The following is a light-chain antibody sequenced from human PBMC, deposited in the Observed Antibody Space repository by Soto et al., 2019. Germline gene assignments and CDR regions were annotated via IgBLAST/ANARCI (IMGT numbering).Light chain of an antibody. CDR2: EVI. CDR3: TSYTTISTHVL. J-gene: IGLJ2*01. V-gene: IGLV2-14*01. Sequence: QSALTQPASVSGSPVQSITIACTGSGIDIGGYDYVSWYQQHPGRAPKLVIYEVIKRPLGISDRFSGSKSSNTASLNISGLQAEDEDDYFCTSYTTISTHVLFGGGTKLTVL. CDR1: GIDIGGYDY.